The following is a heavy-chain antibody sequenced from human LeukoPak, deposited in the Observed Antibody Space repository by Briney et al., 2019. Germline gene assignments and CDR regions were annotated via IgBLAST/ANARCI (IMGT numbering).Heavy chain of an antibody. Sequence: GGSLRLSCAASGFTFSSYAMTWVRQAPGKGLQWVSTISGSSSSTYYADSVKGRFTISRDNSNNTLYLQMDSRRAEDTALYYCAKDRGGGLTTVTPSEYWGQGTLVTVSS. CDR2: ISGSSSST. J-gene: IGHJ4*02. V-gene: IGHV3-23*01. CDR1: GFTFSSYA. CDR3: AKDRGGGLTTVTPSEY. D-gene: IGHD4-17*01.